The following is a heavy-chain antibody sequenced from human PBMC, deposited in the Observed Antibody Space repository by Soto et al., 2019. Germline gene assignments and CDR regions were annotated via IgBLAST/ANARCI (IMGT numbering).Heavy chain of an antibody. J-gene: IGHJ6*02. Sequence: QLQLQESGPGLVKPSETLSLTCTVSGGSISSSSYYWGWIRQPPGKGLEWIGSIYYSGSTYYNPSLKSRVTISVDTSKNQFSLKLSSVTAADTAVYYCARDRFGYYYGMDVWGQGTTVTVSS. CDR2: IYYSGST. CDR3: ARDRFGYYYGMDV. V-gene: IGHV4-39*01. D-gene: IGHD2-15*01. CDR1: GGSISSSSYY.